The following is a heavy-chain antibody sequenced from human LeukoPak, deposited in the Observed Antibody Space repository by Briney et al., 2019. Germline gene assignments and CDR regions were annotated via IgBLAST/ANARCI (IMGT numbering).Heavy chain of an antibody. CDR1: GFSLNDYG. V-gene: IGHV3-9*01. CDR2: ISWNSGSI. J-gene: IGHJ4*02. D-gene: IGHD3-22*01. Sequence: GGSLRLSCAASGFSLNDYGIHWVRQAPGKGLEWVSGISWNSGSIGYADSVKGRFTISRDNAKNSLYLQMNSLRAEDTALYYCAKDFGSYYDSSGQGFDYWGQGTLVTVSS. CDR3: AKDFGSYYDSSGQGFDY.